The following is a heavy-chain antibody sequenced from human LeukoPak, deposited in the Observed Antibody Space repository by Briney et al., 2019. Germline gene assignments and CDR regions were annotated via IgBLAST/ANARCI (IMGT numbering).Heavy chain of an antibody. CDR2: IYPGDSDT. J-gene: IGHJ3*02. D-gene: IGHD5-18*01. CDR1: GYSFTSYW. V-gene: IGHV5-51*01. Sequence: GESLKISCKGSGYSFTSYWIGWVRQMPGKGLEWMGIIYPGDSDTRYSPSFQGQVTISADKSISTAYLQCSSLKASDTAMYYCARQGYSYGYSGAFDIWGQGTMVTVSS. CDR3: ARQGYSYGYSGAFDI.